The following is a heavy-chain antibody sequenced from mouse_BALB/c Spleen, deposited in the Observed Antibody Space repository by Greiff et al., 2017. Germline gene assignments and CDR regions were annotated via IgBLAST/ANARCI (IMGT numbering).Heavy chain of an antibody. V-gene: IGHV10-1*02. D-gene: IGHD1-1*01. CDR3: VRRGYYYGSSPYWYFDV. Sequence: EVQGVESGGGLVQPKGSLKLSCAASGFTFNTYAMNWVRQAPGKGLEWVARIRSKSNNYATYYADSVKDRFTISRDDSQSMLYLQMNNLKTEDTAMYYCVRRGYYYGSSPYWYFDVWGAGTTVTVSS. CDR1: GFTFNTYA. CDR2: IRSKSNNYAT. J-gene: IGHJ1*01.